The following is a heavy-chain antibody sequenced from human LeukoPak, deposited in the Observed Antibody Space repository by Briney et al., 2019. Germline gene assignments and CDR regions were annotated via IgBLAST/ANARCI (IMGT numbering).Heavy chain of an antibody. J-gene: IGHJ4*02. V-gene: IGHV4-4*02. CDR2: VHDGGTT. D-gene: IGHD1-1*01. CDR3: VKNWTTPTANVGFGY. Sequence: SGTLSLTCVVSGDSISSGTYWSWIRQPPGEGLEWIGEVHDGGTTKSNPSLRSRVAISVDKSRNQFSLKLTSVTVADTAMYYCVKNWTTPTANVGFGYWGQGILVTISA. CDR1: GDSISSGTY.